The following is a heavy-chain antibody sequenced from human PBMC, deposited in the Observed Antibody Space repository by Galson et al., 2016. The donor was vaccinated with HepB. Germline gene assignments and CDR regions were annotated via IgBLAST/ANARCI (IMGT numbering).Heavy chain of an antibody. CDR1: GFTFSSYA. Sequence: SLRLSCAASGFTFSSYAVHWVRQAPGKGPEWMAVISYDGSNKYYADSVKGRFTISRDNSKNTPDLQMNSLRAEDTAGYYSARSPRYYYDSNGYYYEHNYFDFWGQGTLVTVSS. CDR3: ARSPRYYYDSNGYYYEHNYFDF. CDR2: ISYDGSNK. J-gene: IGHJ4*02. V-gene: IGHV3-30-3*01. D-gene: IGHD3-22*01.